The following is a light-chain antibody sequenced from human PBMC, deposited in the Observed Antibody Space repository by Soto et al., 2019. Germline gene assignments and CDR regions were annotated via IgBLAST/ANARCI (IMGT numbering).Light chain of an antibody. CDR1: SSDVGGYNY. CDR3: RPYAGDLV. J-gene: IGLJ2*01. CDR2: DVS. V-gene: IGLV2-11*01. Sequence: QSVLTQPRSVSGSPGQSVTISCTGTSSDVGGYNYVSWYQQHPGKAPKVMIYDVSKRPSGVPDRFSGSKSGNTASLTISGLQAEDEADYYCRPYAGDLVFGGGTKLTVL.